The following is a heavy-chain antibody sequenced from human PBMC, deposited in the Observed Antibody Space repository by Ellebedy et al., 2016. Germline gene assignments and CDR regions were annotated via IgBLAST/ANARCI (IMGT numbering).Heavy chain of an antibody. CDR3: AKDGDYYDSSGYPAGWYFDL. CDR1: GFTFSSYG. V-gene: IGHV3-30*18. CDR2: ISYDGSNK. D-gene: IGHD3-22*01. Sequence: GESLKISXAASGFTFSSYGMHWVRQAPGKGLEWVAVISYDGSNKYYADSVKGRFTISRDNSKNTLYLQMNSLRAEDTAVYYCAKDGDYYDSSGYPAGWYFDLWGRGTLVTVSS. J-gene: IGHJ2*01.